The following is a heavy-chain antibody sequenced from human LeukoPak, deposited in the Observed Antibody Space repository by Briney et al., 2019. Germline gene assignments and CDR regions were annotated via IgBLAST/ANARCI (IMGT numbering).Heavy chain of an antibody. CDR1: GGSISSYY. Sequence: SETLSLTCTVSGGSISSYYWSWIRQPPGKGLEWIGYIYYSGSTNYNPSLKSRVTISVDTSKNQFSLKLSSVTAADTAVYYCARGQQLVPPYFDYWGQGTLVTVSS. CDR2: IYYSGST. D-gene: IGHD6-13*01. CDR3: ARGQQLVPPYFDY. J-gene: IGHJ4*02. V-gene: IGHV4-59*01.